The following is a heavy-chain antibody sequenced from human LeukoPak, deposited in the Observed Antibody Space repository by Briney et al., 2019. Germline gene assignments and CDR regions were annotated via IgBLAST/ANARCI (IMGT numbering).Heavy chain of an antibody. Sequence: GGSLRLSCAASGFTFSSYEMNWVRQAPGKGLEWVSYISSSGSTIYYADSVKGRFTISRDNAKNSLYLQMNSLRAEDTAVYYCASRGASYGIDYWGQGTLVTVSS. CDR2: ISSSGSTI. V-gene: IGHV3-48*03. D-gene: IGHD5-18*01. CDR3: ASRGASYGIDY. J-gene: IGHJ4*02. CDR1: GFTFSSYE.